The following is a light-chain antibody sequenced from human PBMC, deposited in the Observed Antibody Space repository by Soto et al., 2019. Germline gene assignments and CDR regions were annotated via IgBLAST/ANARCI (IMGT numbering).Light chain of an antibody. V-gene: IGLV2-14*01. J-gene: IGLJ1*01. CDR1: SSDVGGYSY. CDR3: SSYTSTRTVWV. CDR2: EVT. Sequence: QSVLTQPASVSGSPGQSITISCTGTSSDVGGYSYVSWYQHYPGKAPKLMIHEVTNRPSGVSNRFSGSKSGNTASLTISGLQAEDEADYYCSSYTSTRTVWVFGTGTKVTVL.